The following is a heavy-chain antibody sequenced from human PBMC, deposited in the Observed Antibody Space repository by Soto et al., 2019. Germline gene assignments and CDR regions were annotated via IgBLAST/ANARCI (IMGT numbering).Heavy chain of an antibody. Sequence: SETLSLTCTVSGGSVSSGSYYWSWIRQPPGKGLEWIGYIYYSGSTNYNPSLKSRVTISVDTSKNQFSLKLSSVTAADTAVYYCARPGGFDWLLNNWFDPWGQGTLVTVSS. D-gene: IGHD3-9*01. CDR2: IYYSGST. J-gene: IGHJ5*02. CDR3: ARPGGFDWLLNNWFDP. V-gene: IGHV4-61*01. CDR1: GGSVSSGSYY.